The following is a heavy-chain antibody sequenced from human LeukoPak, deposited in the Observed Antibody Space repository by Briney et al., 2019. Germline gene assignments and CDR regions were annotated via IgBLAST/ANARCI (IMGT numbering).Heavy chain of an antibody. CDR2: INPSGGST. J-gene: IGHJ4*02. V-gene: IGHV1-46*01. CDR3: ARGGVVVADSFDY. Sequence: ASVKVSCKASGYTFTSYYMHWVRQAPGQGHEWVGIINPSGGSTSYAQKFQGRVTMTRDTSTSTVYMEPSSLRSEDTAVYYCARGGVVVADSFDYWGQGTLVTVSS. CDR1: GYTFTSYY. D-gene: IGHD2-15*01.